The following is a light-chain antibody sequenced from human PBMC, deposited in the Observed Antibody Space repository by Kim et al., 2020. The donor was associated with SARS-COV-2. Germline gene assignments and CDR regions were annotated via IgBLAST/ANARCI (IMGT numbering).Light chain of an antibody. CDR1: QDIRSH. V-gene: IGKV1-8*01. CDR3: QQYHSYSLT. CDR2: GTS. J-gene: IGKJ4*01. Sequence: ALTGDRVTITCRASQDIRSHLAWYQQKPGKAPELLIYGTSTLQSGVPSRFSGSGSGTDFTLTISCLQSEDLTTYYCQQYHSYSLTFGGGTKVDIK.